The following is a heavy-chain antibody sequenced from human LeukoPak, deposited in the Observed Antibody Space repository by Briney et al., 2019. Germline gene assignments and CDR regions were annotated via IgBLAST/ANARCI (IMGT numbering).Heavy chain of an antibody. CDR2: IKQDGSAK. J-gene: IGHJ4*02. D-gene: IGHD3-3*01. CDR1: GFTFSSYW. CDR3: VRAPRVESGYQSYFDY. V-gene: IGHV3-7*04. Sequence: PGGSLRLSCSASGFTFSSYWMSWVRQAPGKGLEWVAKIKQDGSAKDHVDSVKGRFTISRDNAKNLLYLQMNGLRAEDTAVYYCVRAPRVESGYQSYFDYWGQGTLVTVSS.